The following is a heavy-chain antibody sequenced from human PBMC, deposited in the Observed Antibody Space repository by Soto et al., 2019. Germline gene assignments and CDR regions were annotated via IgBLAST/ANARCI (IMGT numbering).Heavy chain of an antibody. J-gene: IGHJ4*02. CDR2: ISGSGGST. CDR3: AKDSRPHCSGGSGSGNWGY. V-gene: IGHV3-23*01. CDR1: GFTFSSYA. D-gene: IGHD2-15*01. Sequence: EVQLLESGGGLVQPGGSLRLSCAASGFTFSSYAMSWVRQAPGKGLEWVSAISGSGGSTYYADSVKGRFTISRDNSKNTLYLQMNSLRAEDTAVYYCAKDSRPHCSGGSGSGNWGYWGQGTLVTVSS.